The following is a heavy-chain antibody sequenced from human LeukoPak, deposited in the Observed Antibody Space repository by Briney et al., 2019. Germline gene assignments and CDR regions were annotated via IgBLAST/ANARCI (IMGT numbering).Heavy chain of an antibody. Sequence: SETLSLTCTVSGGSISSYYWSWIRQPPGKGLEWIGYIYYSGSTNYNPSLKSRVTISVDTSKNQFSLKLSSVTAADTAVYYCARHESSGSYYDPFDYWGQGTLVTVSS. D-gene: IGHD1-26*01. J-gene: IGHJ4*02. CDR1: GGSISSYY. V-gene: IGHV4-59*08. CDR3: ARHESSGSYYDPFDY. CDR2: IYYSGST.